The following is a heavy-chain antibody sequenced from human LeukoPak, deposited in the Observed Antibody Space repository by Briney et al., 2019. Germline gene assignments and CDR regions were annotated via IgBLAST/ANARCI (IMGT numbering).Heavy chain of an antibody. CDR3: ARDPAYCSSTSCYSDGMDV. D-gene: IGHD2-2*01. V-gene: IGHV1-2*02. CDR2: INPNSGGT. Sequence: GASVKVSCKASGYTFTAYYIHWVRQAPGQGLEWMGWINPNSGGTNYAQKFQGRVTMTRDTSISTAYMELSRLRSDDTAVYYCARDPAYCSSTSCYSDGMDVWGQGTTVTVSS. J-gene: IGHJ6*02. CDR1: GYTFTAYY.